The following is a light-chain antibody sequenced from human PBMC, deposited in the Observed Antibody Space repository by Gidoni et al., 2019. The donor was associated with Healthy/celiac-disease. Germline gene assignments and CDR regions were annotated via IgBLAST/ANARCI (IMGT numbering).Light chain of an antibody. CDR3: QQYGSSPPLT. Sequence: IVLTHTPGTLSLSPGERATLSCRASQSVRSSYLAWYQQKPGQAPRLRIYGACSRATGIPDRFSGSGSGTDFTLTISRLEPEDFAVYYCQQYGSSPPLTFGGGTKVEIK. CDR2: GAC. V-gene: IGKV3-20*01. CDR1: QSVRSSY. J-gene: IGKJ4*01.